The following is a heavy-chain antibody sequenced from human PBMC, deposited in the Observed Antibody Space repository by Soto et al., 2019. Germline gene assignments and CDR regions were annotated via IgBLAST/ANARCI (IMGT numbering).Heavy chain of an antibody. CDR3: ASGYYDYVWGSRGGGMDV. CDR2: IYYSGST. D-gene: IGHD3-16*01. J-gene: IGHJ6*02. V-gene: IGHV4-30-4*01. CDR1: GGSISSGDYY. Sequence: KPSETLSLTCTVSGGSISSGDYYWRWIRQPPGKGLEWIGYIYYSGSTYYNPSLKSRVTISVDTSKNQFSLKLSSVTAADTAVYYCASGYYDYVWGSRGGGMDVWGQGTTVTVSS.